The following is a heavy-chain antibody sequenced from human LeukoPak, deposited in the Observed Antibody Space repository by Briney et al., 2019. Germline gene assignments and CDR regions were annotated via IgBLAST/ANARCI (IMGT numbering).Heavy chain of an antibody. Sequence: QPGGSLRLSCAASGFTFSSYWMSWVRQAPGKGLEWMANIKQDGSEKYYVDSVKGRFTISRDNAKNSLYLQMNSLRAEDTAVYYCARDQTASWPYNWFDPWGQGTLVTVSS. CDR2: IKQDGSEK. D-gene: IGHD6-13*01. CDR3: ARDQTASWPYNWFDP. CDR1: GFTFSSYW. J-gene: IGHJ5*02. V-gene: IGHV3-7*01.